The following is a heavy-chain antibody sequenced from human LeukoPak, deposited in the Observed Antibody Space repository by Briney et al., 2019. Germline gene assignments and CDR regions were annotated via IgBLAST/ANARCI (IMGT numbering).Heavy chain of an antibody. Sequence: GGSLRLSCAASGFSFSSHWMSWVRQAPGKGLEWVANIEGDGSERNYLDSVKGRFTISRDNVKNSLHLEMNSLRGDDTAVYFCAGGSGWLTEYWGQGTVVTVSS. V-gene: IGHV3-7*03. CDR1: GFSFSSHW. J-gene: IGHJ4*02. CDR2: IEGDGSER. D-gene: IGHD6-19*01. CDR3: AGGSGWLTEY.